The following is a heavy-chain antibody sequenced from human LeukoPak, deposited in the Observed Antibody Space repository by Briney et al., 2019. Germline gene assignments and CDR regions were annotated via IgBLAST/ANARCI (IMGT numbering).Heavy chain of an antibody. Sequence: GGSLRLSCAASGFTFDDYAMHWVRQAPGKGLDWVSLISWDGGSTYYADSVKGRFTISRDNCKNSLYLQMNSLRAEDTALYYCASSQGYDFWSGYLLDYWGQGTLVTVSS. D-gene: IGHD3-3*01. CDR2: ISWDGGST. V-gene: IGHV3-43D*04. J-gene: IGHJ4*02. CDR3: ASSQGYDFWSGYLLDY. CDR1: GFTFDDYA.